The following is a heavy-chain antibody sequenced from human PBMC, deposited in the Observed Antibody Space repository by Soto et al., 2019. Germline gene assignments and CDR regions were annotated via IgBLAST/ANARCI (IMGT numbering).Heavy chain of an antibody. CDR2: IVVISNTA. CDR3: ERAIKRWEVNYYFDY. D-gene: IGHD1-26*01. J-gene: IGHJ4*02. Sequence: QVVLLQSGAEVKEPGSSVRVSCKVSGSTFNNFAFSWVRQAPGHGPEWMGGIVVISNTADYSQRFQDRVTITNDTSTNTRYMELGSLTFEDTDVYYCERAIKRWEVNYYFDYWGQGTLVTVSS. V-gene: IGHV1-69*05. CDR1: GSTFNNFA.